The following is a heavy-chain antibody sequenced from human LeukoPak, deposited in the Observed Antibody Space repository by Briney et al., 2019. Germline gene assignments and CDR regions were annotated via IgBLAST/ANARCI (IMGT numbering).Heavy chain of an antibody. CDR1: GYTFTTYG. CDR2: INPSGGST. CDR3: ARDFRFDY. Sequence: GASVKVSCKASGYTFTTYGFSWVRQAPGQGLEWMGIINPSGGSTSYAQKFQGRVTMTRDTSTSTVYMELSSLRSVDTAVYYCARDFRFDYWGQGTLVTVSS. V-gene: IGHV1-46*01. J-gene: IGHJ4*02.